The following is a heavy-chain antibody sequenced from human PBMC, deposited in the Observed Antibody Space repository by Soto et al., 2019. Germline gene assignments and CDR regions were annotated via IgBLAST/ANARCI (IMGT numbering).Heavy chain of an antibody. J-gene: IGHJ4*02. V-gene: IGHV1-18*01. Sequence: QVQLVQSGPEVKKPGASVKVSCKTSGYTFSSYGMSWVRQAPGQGLEWMGWITNFRGEKTYAQKFQGRLTMTTETSTSTAYMELRSLKFDDTAVYYCVRDLGYRRPSSPSVDYWGQGTLVTVSS. CDR3: VRDLGYRRPSSPSVDY. CDR1: GYTFSSYG. D-gene: IGHD6-6*01. CDR2: ITNFRGEK.